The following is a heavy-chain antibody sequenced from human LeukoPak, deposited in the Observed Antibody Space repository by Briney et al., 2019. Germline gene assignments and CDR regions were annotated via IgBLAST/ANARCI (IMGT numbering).Heavy chain of an antibody. V-gene: IGHV6-1*01. D-gene: IGHD2-8*01. J-gene: IGHJ3*02. CDR2: TYYKSKWYN. CDR3: ARRIPMASALDI. Sequence: SQTLSLTCAISGDSVSNNSAAWNWIGQSPSRGLEWLGRTYYKSKWYNDYAVSVKGRITINPDTSKNQFSLQLNSVTPEDTAVYYCARRIPMASALDIWGHGTTVTVSS. CDR1: GDSVSNNSAA.